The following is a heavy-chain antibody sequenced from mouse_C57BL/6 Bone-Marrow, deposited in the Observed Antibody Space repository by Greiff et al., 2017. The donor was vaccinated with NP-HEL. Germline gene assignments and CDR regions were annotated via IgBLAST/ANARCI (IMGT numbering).Heavy chain of an antibody. D-gene: IGHD2-5*01. CDR2: IYPRSGNT. J-gene: IGHJ4*01. CDR3: ADYSNFYAMDY. V-gene: IGHV1-81*01. CDR1: GYTFTSYG. Sequence: VQLQQSGAELARPGASVKLSGKASGYTFTSYGISWVKQRTGQGLEWIGEIYPRSGNTYYNEKFKGKATLTADKSSSTAYMELRSLTSEDSAVYFCADYSNFYAMDYWGQGTSVTVSS.